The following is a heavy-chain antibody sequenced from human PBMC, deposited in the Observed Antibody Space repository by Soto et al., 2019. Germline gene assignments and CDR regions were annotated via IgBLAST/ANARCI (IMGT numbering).Heavy chain of an antibody. CDR1: GFTFSSYW. CDR3: ARDQSLLRFLEWLLTFMDV. CDR2: IKQDGSEK. D-gene: IGHD3-3*01. J-gene: IGHJ6*02. V-gene: IGHV3-7*01. Sequence: GGSLRLSCAASGFTFSSYWMSWVRQAPGKGLEWVANIKQDGSEKYYVDSVKGRFTISRDNAKNSLYLQMNSLRAEDTAVYYCARDQSLLRFLEWLLTFMDVCGQGTTVTVSS.